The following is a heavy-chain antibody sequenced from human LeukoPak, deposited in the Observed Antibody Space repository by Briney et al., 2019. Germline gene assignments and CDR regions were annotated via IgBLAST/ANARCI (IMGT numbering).Heavy chain of an antibody. V-gene: IGHV3-74*01. Sequence: GGSLRLSCAASGFTFSSYWMHWVRQAPGKGLVWVSRINSDGSSTSYADSVKGRFTISRDNAKNTLYLQMNSLRAEDTAVYYCARAMVRGVIITSYYFDYWGQGTLVTVSS. CDR3: ARAMVRGVIITSYYFDY. D-gene: IGHD3-10*01. CDR1: GFTFSSYW. J-gene: IGHJ4*02. CDR2: INSDGSST.